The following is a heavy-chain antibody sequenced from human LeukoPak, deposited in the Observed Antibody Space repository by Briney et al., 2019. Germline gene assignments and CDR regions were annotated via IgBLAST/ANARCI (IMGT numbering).Heavy chain of an antibody. J-gene: IGHJ4*02. CDR2: IGGSGGSI. CDR3: AKAMDSSGYYLAFAY. V-gene: IGHV3-23*01. Sequence: GGSLRLSCAASGFTFGSYAMSWVRQAPGKGLEWVSTIGGSGGSIFYADSVKGRFTISRDNSKNTLYLQLGSLRPEDTAVYYCAKAMDSSGYYLAFAYWGQGALVTVSS. CDR1: GFTFGSYA. D-gene: IGHD3-22*01.